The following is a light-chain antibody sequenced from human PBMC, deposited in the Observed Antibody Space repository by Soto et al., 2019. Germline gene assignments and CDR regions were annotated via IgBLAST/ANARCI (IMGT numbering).Light chain of an antibody. J-gene: IGLJ1*01. CDR2: DVS. Sequence: QSVLTQPASVSGSPGQSITISCTGTSSDVGGYNYVSWYQQHPGKAPKLMIYDVSNRPSGVSNRFSGSKSGNTASLTISGLQVEDEADYYCSSYTSSSTYVFGTGTKVTAL. CDR1: SSDVGGYNY. V-gene: IGLV2-14*01. CDR3: SSYTSSSTYV.